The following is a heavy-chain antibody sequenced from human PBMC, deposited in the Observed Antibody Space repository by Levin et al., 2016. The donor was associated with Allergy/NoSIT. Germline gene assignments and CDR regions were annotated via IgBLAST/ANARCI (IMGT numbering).Heavy chain of an antibody. V-gene: IGHV4-59*01. J-gene: IGHJ6*02. Sequence: WIRQPPGKGLEWIGYIYSSGSTNYNPSLKSRATISVDTSTSQFSLKLTSVTAADTAVYYCARDYSSSLYYYYSIDVWGQGTTVTVSS. CDR3: ARDYSSSLYYYYSIDV. D-gene: IGHD6-13*01. CDR2: IYSSGST.